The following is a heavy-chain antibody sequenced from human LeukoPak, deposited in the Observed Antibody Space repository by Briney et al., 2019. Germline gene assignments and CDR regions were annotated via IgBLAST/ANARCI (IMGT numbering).Heavy chain of an antibody. D-gene: IGHD4/OR15-4a*01. CDR2: INTNNGGT. V-gene: IGHV1-2*02. CDR3: AREAGDNAYDF. Sequence: GASVKVPCKASGYTFTAYYMHWVRQAPGQGLEWMGWINTNNGGTRYAQIFQGRVTMTRDTSISTAYLDLSSLRSDDTAVYYCAREAGDNAYDFWGPGTMVTVSS. J-gene: IGHJ3*01. CDR1: GYTFTAYY.